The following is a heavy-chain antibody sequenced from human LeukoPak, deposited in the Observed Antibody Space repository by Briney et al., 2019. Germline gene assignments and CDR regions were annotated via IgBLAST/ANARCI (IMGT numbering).Heavy chain of an antibody. J-gene: IGHJ6*03. V-gene: IGHV3-49*04. CDR1: GFTFGDYA. D-gene: IGHD4-23*01. CDR3: TRAGSYGGNSYYYYYYMDV. Sequence: GGSLRLSCTASGFTFGDYAMSWVRQAPGKGLEWVGFIRSKAYGGTTEYAASVKGRFTISRDDSKSIAYLQMNSLKTEDTAVYYCTRAGSYGGNSYYYYYYMDVWGKGTTVTISS. CDR2: IRSKAYGGTT.